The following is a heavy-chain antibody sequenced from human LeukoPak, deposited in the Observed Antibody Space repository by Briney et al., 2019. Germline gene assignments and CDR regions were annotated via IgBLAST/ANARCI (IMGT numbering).Heavy chain of an antibody. CDR2: IYSGGST. CDR3: VSGTLGTTGFNY. CDR1: GFTVSSNY. D-gene: IGHD1-1*01. J-gene: IGHJ4*02. V-gene: IGHV3-53*01. Sequence: PGGSLRLSCAASGFTVSSNYMSWVRQAPGKGLEWVSVIYSGGSTYYADSVKGRFTISRDNAKNSLNLQMSSLRAEDTAIYYCVSGTLGTTGFNYWAQGTLVTVSS.